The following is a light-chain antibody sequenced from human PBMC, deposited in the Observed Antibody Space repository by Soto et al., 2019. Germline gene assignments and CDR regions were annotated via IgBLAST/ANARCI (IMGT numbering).Light chain of an antibody. J-gene: IGKJ1*01. Sequence: EVMLTQSTGTLSLSPGERATLSCRASQSVSSNYLAWYQQKSGQAPRLLIYGASNRATGILDRFSGSGSGTDFTLTIRRLEPEDFAVYYCQQYDTSPRTFGQGTKVEFK. V-gene: IGKV3-20*01. CDR3: QQYDTSPRT. CDR2: GAS. CDR1: QSVSSNY.